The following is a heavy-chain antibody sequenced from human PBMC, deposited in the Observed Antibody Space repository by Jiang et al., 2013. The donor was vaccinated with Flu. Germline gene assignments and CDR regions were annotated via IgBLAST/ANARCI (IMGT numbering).Heavy chain of an antibody. CDR2: INTNTGNP. J-gene: IGHJ5*02. D-gene: IGHD3-10*01. CDR1: GYTFTDYT. CDR3: ARGRSGIKLGWFDP. V-gene: IGHV7-4-1*01. Sequence: QSGSELKKPGASVKVSCKASGYTFTDYTINWVRLAPGQGLEWMGWINTNTGNPTYAQGFTGRFVFSLDTSVGTAYLQIGSLTADDAALYYCARGRSGIKLGWFDPWGQGTLVTVSS.